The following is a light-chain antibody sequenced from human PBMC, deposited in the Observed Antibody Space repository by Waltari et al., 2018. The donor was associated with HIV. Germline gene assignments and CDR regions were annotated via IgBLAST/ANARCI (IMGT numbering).Light chain of an antibody. CDR2: EVS. V-gene: IGLV2-23*02. Sequence: QSALTPPASVAGFPGQSITISCPTTSRYVGAYNLAHWYQQHPGKAPKIRIYEVSKRPLGVSNRFSGSKSGNTASLTISGLQAEDEADYYCCAYAGSTTYVIFGGGTKLTVL. CDR1: SRYVGAYNL. CDR3: CAYAGSTTYVI. J-gene: IGLJ2*01.